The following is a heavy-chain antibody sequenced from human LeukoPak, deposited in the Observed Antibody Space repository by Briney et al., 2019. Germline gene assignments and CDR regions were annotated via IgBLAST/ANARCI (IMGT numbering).Heavy chain of an antibody. CDR3: AVLLWFGTFNDY. CDR1: GGSISSSSYY. CDR2: IYYSGST. Sequence: SETLSLTCTVSGGSISSSSYYWGWIRQPPGKGLEWIGSIYYSGSTYYNPSLKSRVTISVDTSKNQFSLKLSSVTAADTAVYYCAVLLWFGTFNDYWGQGTLVTVSS. D-gene: IGHD3-10*01. V-gene: IGHV4-39*07. J-gene: IGHJ4*02.